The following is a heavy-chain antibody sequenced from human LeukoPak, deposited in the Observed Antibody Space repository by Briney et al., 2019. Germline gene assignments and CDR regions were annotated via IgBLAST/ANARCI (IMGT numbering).Heavy chain of an antibody. V-gene: IGHV3-30*18. CDR2: ISYDGSNK. J-gene: IGHJ5*02. CDR3: AKENLLPAGGTLGS. D-gene: IGHD6-13*01. Sequence: GGSLRLSCAASGFTFSSYGMHWVRQAPGKGLEWVAVISYDGSNKYYADSVKGRFTISRDNSKNTLDLQMDSLRAEDTAIYYCAKENLLPAGGTLGSWGQGTLVTVSS. CDR1: GFTFSSYG.